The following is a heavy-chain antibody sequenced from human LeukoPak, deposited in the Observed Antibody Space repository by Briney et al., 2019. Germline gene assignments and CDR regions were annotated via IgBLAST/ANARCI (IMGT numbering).Heavy chain of an antibody. V-gene: IGHV3-74*01. J-gene: IGHJ4*02. CDR2: INSDESST. D-gene: IGHD1-26*01. CDR3: ARVKGELNFDY. Sequence: GGSLRLSCAASGFTFSSYWMHWVRRAPGKGLVWVSRINSDESSTTYADSVKGRFTISRGNAKNTLYLQMNSLRAEDTAVYYCARVKGELNFDYWGQGTLVTVSS. CDR1: GFTFSSYW.